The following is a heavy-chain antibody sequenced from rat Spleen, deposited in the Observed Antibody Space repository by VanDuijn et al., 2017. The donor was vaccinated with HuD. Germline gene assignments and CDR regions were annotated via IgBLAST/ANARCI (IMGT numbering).Heavy chain of an antibody. D-gene: IGHD1-12*02. Sequence: EEHLVESGGGLVQPGRSLKLSCVASGFTFNNYWMTWIRQAPGKGLEWIASITKSGDNTYHLDSVKGRFTISRDNAKGTLYLQMVSLRSEDTATYYCAKRGWYHFDYWGQGVMVTVSS. CDR3: AKRGWYHFDY. CDR1: GFTFNNYW. V-gene: IGHV5-31*01. J-gene: IGHJ2*01. CDR2: ITKSGDNT.